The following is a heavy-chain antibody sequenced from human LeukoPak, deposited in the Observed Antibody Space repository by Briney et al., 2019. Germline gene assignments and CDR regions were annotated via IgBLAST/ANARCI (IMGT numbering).Heavy chain of an antibody. J-gene: IGHJ3*01. CDR2: ISNSGST. CDR1: NCSISSNY. D-gene: IGHD3-22*01. V-gene: IGHV4-4*07. CDR3: ARVRDSSGYYLGAFDV. Sequence: SETLTLTCTVSNCSISSNYWSWIRQAAGKGLEWIGRISNSGSTNYNPSPKSRVTMSIDTSKNQFSLRLSSVTAADTATYYCARVRDSSGYYLGAFDVWGQGTKVTVSS.